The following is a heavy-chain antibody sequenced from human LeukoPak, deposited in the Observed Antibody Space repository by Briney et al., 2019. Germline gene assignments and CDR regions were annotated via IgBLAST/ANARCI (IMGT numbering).Heavy chain of an antibody. CDR1: GFTFSSYS. J-gene: IGHJ3*02. V-gene: IGHV3-48*01. CDR3: ARSIYASGSYYAFDI. Sequence: GGSLRLSCAASGFTFSSYSMNWVRQAPGKGLEWISYISSSSSAIYYADSVKGRFTISRDNAKNSLYLQMNSLRAEDTAVFYCARSIYASGSYYAFDIWGQGTMVTVSS. D-gene: IGHD3-10*01. CDR2: ISSSSSAI.